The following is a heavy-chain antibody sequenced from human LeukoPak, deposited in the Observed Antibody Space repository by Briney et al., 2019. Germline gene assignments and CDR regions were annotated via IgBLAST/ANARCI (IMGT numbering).Heavy chain of an antibody. CDR3: ARAPSLYSSSFDY. D-gene: IGHD6-13*01. J-gene: IGHJ4*02. CDR2: ISNSDGTT. CDR1: GFTFSSYA. Sequence: GGSLRLSCAVSGFTFSSYAMSWVRQAPGKGLEWVSTISNSDGTTYYADSVKGRFTISRDDSENTLSLQMNSLRADDTAVYYCARAPSLYSSSFDYWGQGTLVTVSS. V-gene: IGHV3-23*01.